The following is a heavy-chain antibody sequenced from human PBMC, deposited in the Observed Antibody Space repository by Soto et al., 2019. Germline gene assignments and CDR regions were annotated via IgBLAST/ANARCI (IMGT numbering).Heavy chain of an antibody. Sequence: SQTLSLTCVISGDSVSSNSAAWNWIRQSPSRGLEWLGRTYYRSKWYNGYAVSVKSRITINPDTSKNQFPLQLNSVTPEDTAVYYCARDLTTVTYYYYYYGMDVWGQGTTVTVSS. CDR1: GDSVSSNSAA. CDR2: TYYRSKWYN. CDR3: ARDLTTVTYYYYYYGMDV. J-gene: IGHJ6*02. D-gene: IGHD4-17*01. V-gene: IGHV6-1*01.